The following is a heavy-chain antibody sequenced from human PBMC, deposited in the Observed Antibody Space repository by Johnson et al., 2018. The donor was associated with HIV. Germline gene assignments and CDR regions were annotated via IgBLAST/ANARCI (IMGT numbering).Heavy chain of an antibody. CDR1: GFTFSSYG. Sequence: QVQLVESGGGVVQPGRSLRLSCAASGFTFSSYGMHWVRQTPGKGLQWVAAIWYDGNNKYYADSVKGRFTVSRDNAKNSLYLQMNSLRAEDTAVYYCARDTYYYDSSGYLDAF. CDR2: IWYDGNNK. V-gene: IGHV3-33*01. D-gene: IGHD3-22*01. J-gene: IGHJ3*01. CDR3: ARDTYYYDSSGYLDAF.